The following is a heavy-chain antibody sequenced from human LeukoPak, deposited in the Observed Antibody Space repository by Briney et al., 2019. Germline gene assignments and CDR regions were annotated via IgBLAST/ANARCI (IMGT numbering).Heavy chain of an antibody. D-gene: IGHD6-13*01. CDR3: AIPYSSSWYGDY. J-gene: IGHJ4*02. CDR1: GGTFSSYA. V-gene: IGHV1-69*06. Sequence: SVKVSFKASGGTFSSYAISWVRQAPGQGGEWLGGIIPIFGTANYAQKFQGRVTITADKSTSTVYMELSSLRSEDTGVYYCAIPYSSSWYGDYWGQGTLVSVCS. CDR2: IIPIFGTA.